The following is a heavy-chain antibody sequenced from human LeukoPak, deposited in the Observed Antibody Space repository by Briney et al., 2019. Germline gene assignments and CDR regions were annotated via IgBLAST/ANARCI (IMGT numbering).Heavy chain of an antibody. CDR1: GYTFTSYY. D-gene: IGHD1-26*01. Sequence: ASVKVSCKASGYTFTSYYMHWVRQAPGQGLEWMGIINPSGGSTSYAQKFQGRVTITADESTSTAYMELSSLRSEDTAVYYCARWGGSYYYFDYWGQGTLVTVSS. J-gene: IGHJ4*02. V-gene: IGHV1-46*01. CDR2: INPSGGST. CDR3: ARWGGSYYYFDY.